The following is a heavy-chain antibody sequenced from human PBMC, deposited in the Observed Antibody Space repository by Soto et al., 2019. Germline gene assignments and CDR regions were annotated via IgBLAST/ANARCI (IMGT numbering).Heavy chain of an antibody. CDR1: GGSISSYY. D-gene: IGHD6-19*01. CDR2: IYYSGST. V-gene: IGHV4-59*01. J-gene: IGHJ5*02. CDR3: ARGVLRSSGWYFWDNRFDP. Sequence: SSETLSLTCTVSGGSISSYYWSWIRQPPGKGLEWIGYIYYSGSTNYNPSLKSRVTISVDTSKNQFSLKLSSVTAADTAVYYCARGVLRSSGWYFWDNRFDPWGQGTLVTVSS.